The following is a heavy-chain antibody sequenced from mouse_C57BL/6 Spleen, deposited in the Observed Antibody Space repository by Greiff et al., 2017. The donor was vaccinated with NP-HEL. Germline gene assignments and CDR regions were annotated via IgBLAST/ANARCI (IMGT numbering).Heavy chain of an antibody. J-gene: IGHJ4*01. CDR2: IYPGDGDT. CDR3: ARSGYGHYYAMDD. Sequence: VQLQQSGPELVKPGASVKISCKASGYAFSSSWMNWVKQRPGKGLEWIGRIYPGDGDTNYNGKFKGKATLTADKSSSTAYMQLSSLTSEDSAVYFCARSGYGHYYAMDDWGQGTSVTVTS. CDR1: GYAFSSSW. D-gene: IGHD2-2*01. V-gene: IGHV1-82*01.